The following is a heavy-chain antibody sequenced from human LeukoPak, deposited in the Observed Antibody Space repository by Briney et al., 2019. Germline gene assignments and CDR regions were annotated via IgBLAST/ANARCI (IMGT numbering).Heavy chain of an antibody. V-gene: IGHV4-39*01. CDR3: ARSEYYYGSGSSYYYYYYMDV. CDR2: IYYSGST. CDR1: GGSISISSHY. J-gene: IGHJ6*03. D-gene: IGHD3-10*01. Sequence: PSETLSLTCTVSGGSISISSHYWVWIRQPPGKGLEWIGGIYYSGSTYYNPSLKSRVTISVDMSRNQFSLKLTSVTAADTAVYYCARSEYYYGSGSSYYYYYYMDVWGKGTTVTISS.